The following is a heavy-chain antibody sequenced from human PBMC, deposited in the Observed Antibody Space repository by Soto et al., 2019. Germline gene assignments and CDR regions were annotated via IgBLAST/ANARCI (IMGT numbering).Heavy chain of an antibody. Sequence: PGGSLRLSCAASGFTFSSYAMHWVRQAPGKGLEYVSAISSNGGSTYYANSVKGRFTISRDNSKNTLYLQMGSLRAEDMAVYYCARDRNTRILGAFDPWGQGTLVTVSS. D-gene: IGHD2-15*01. CDR1: GFTFSSYA. J-gene: IGHJ5*02. CDR2: ISSNGGST. V-gene: IGHV3-64*01. CDR3: ARDRNTRILGAFDP.